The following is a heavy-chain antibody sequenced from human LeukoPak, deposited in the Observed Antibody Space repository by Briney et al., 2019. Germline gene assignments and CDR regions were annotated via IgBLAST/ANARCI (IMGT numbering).Heavy chain of an antibody. CDR1: GYTFTSYA. J-gene: IGHJ1*01. CDR3: ARDSSEFRSLILH. Sequence: ASVKVSCKASGYTFTSYAMHWVRQAPGQRLEWMGWINAGNGNTKYSQKFQGRVTITADESTSTAYMELSSLRSEDTAVYYCARDSSEFRSLILHWGQGTLVTVSS. CDR2: INAGNGNT. D-gene: IGHD1-14*01. V-gene: IGHV1-3*01.